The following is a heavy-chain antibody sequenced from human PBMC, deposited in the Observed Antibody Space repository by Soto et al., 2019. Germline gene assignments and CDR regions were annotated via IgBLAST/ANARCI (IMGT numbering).Heavy chain of an antibody. J-gene: IGHJ4*02. CDR2: MNHSGST. CDR1: GGSFSGYY. V-gene: IGHV4-34*01. Sequence: QVQLQQWGAGLLKSSETLSLPCGVYGGSFSGYYWSWIRQPPGKGLEWIGEMNHSGSTIYNPSLKSRVIISVDTSKIQFSLNLSSVTAADTAVYYCARGRKGFGSSSYVHWGQGALITVSS. CDR3: ARGRKGFGSSSYVH. D-gene: IGHD6-13*01.